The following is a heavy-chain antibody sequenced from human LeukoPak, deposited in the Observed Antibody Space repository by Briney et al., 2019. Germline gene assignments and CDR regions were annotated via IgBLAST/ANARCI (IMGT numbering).Heavy chain of an antibody. J-gene: IGHJ4*02. CDR2: IIRMFSTA. CDR3: ASGMMSSGNDY. Sequence: SVKVSCKASGGTFSSYAISWLRQAPAQGLEWMGGIIRMFSTANYALKFQGRVTITTDESTSTAYMELSSLRSDDTAVYYCASGMMSSGNDYWGQGTLVTVSS. CDR1: GGTFSSYA. D-gene: IGHD1-26*01. V-gene: IGHV1-69*05.